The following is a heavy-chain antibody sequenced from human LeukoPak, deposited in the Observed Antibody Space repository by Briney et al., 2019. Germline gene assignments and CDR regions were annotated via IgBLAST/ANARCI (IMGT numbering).Heavy chain of an antibody. CDR3: ATGFWGYCSRNSCPLDN. CDR1: GFTFSSYS. CDR2: IIITGSTT. D-gene: IGHD2-2*01. J-gene: IGHJ4*02. V-gene: IGHV3-48*01. Sequence: PGRSLRLSCAASGFTFSSYSMNCVREAPGKGLEWSSYIIITGSTTYYADSVKGRFTISRDNANNSLSLQMSSLRAEDTAVYYCATGFWGYCSRNSCPLDNWGQGTLVTVAS.